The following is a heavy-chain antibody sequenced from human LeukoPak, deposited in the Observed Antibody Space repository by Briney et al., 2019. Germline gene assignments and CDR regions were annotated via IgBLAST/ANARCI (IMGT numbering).Heavy chain of an antibody. CDR1: GGSISSYY. Sequence: SETLSLTCTVSGGSISSYYWSWVRQPPGRGLDWIGYIYYSGSTNYNPSLKSRVTISVDPSKNQFSLKLTSVTAADTAVYYCARVRFGYGGFDPWGQGTLVTVSS. CDR2: IYYSGST. CDR3: ARVRFGYGGFDP. J-gene: IGHJ5*02. D-gene: IGHD3-16*01. V-gene: IGHV4-59*01.